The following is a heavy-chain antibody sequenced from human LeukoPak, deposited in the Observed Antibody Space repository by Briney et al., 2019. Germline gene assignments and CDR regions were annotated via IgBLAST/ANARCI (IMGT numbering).Heavy chain of an antibody. D-gene: IGHD6-19*01. CDR3: ARDQYSSNWYVHH. CDR1: GFTVSSNY. V-gene: IGHV3-53*01. Sequence: GGSLRLSCAASGFTVSSNYMSWVRQAPGKGLEWVSLISSVGSTYYADSVKGRFTISRDNSKNTLYLQMNSLRAEDTAVYYCARDQYSSNWYVHHWGQRTLVTVS. J-gene: IGHJ1*01. CDR2: ISSVGST.